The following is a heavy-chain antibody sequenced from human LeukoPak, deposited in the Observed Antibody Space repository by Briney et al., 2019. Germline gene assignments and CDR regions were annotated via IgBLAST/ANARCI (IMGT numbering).Heavy chain of an antibody. J-gene: IGHJ5*02. CDR1: GGSISSYY. Sequence: SETLSLTCTVSGGSISSYYWSWIRQPPGKGLEWMGFIYYSGSTKYNPSLKSRVTISIDTSKNQFSLKLSSVTAADTAVYYCARNFWFDPWGQGTLVTVSS. CDR2: IYYSGST. V-gene: IGHV4-59*01. CDR3: ARNFWFDP.